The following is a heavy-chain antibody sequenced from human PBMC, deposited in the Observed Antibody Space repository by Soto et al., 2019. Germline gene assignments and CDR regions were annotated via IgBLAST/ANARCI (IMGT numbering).Heavy chain of an antibody. CDR1: GFTFSNYW. V-gene: IGHV3-74*01. Sequence: EVQLVESGGGLVQPGGSLRLSCAASGFTFSNYWMHWVRQAPGKGLVWVSRISDDGGSTTYADSVKGRFTFSRDNAKNMLYLQMNSRRAEVTAVYYCVRAGANDFWGQGTLVTVSS. J-gene: IGHJ4*02. D-gene: IGHD7-27*01. CDR3: VRAGANDF. CDR2: ISDDGGST.